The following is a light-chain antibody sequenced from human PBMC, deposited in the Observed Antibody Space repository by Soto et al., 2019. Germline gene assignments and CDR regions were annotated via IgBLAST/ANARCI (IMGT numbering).Light chain of an antibody. CDR3: SSYTSSNTVI. CDR1: SSDVGGYNH. Sequence: QSVLTQPASVSGSPGQSITVSCTGTSSDVGGYNHVCWYQQHPGKAPKLMIYDVSTRPSGVSYRFSGSKSGNTASLTISGLQAEDEADYYCSSYTSSNTVIFGGGTKLTVL. J-gene: IGLJ2*01. CDR2: DVS. V-gene: IGLV2-14*01.